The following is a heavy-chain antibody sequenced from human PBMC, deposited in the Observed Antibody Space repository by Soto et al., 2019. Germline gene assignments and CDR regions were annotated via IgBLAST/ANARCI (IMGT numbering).Heavy chain of an antibody. CDR2: IIPIFGTA. CDR3: AREGPYYYDSSAANY. J-gene: IGHJ4*02. Sequence: SVKVSCKXSGGTFSSYAISWVRQAPEQGLEWMGGIIPIFGTANYAQKFQGRVTITADESTSTAYMELSSLRSEDTAVYYCAREGPYYYDSSAANYWGQGTLVTVSS. D-gene: IGHD3-22*01. V-gene: IGHV1-69*13. CDR1: GGTFSSYA.